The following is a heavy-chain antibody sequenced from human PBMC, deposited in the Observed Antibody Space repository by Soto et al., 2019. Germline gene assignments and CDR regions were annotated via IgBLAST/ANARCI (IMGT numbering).Heavy chain of an antibody. V-gene: IGHV1-3*05. J-gene: IGHJ2*01. CDR1: GYTFSTYA. CDR2: INAGNGNT. CDR3: ARAPSWWYFDL. Sequence: QVQLVQSGAEEKKPGASVKVSCKASGYTFSTYAMHWVRQAPGQRLEWMGWINAGNGNTKYSPQFQGRVTITRDTSASTAHRELSSLRSEDTAVYYCARAPSWWYFDLWGRGTLVTVSS.